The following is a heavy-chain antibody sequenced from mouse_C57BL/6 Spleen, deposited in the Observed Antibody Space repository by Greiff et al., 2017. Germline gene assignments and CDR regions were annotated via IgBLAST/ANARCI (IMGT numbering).Heavy chain of an antibody. D-gene: IGHD1-1*01. V-gene: IGHV1-76*01. Sequence: VQLQHSGAELVRPGASVKLSCKASGYTFTDYYINWVKQRPGQGLEWIARIYPGSGNTYYNEKFKGKATLTAEKASSTAYMQLSSLTYEDAAVYFCARAPITTVDYWGQGTTLTVSS. CDR1: GYTFTDYY. CDR2: IYPGSGNT. CDR3: ARAPITTVDY. J-gene: IGHJ2*01.